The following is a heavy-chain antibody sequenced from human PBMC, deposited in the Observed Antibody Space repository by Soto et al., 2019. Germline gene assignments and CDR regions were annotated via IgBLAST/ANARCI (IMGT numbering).Heavy chain of an antibody. D-gene: IGHD5-18*01. V-gene: IGHV3-23*01. CDR1: GFTFSSYA. CDR2: ISGSGGST. CDR3: AKDPYSWGDVGWFDP. Sequence: EVQLLESGGGLVQPGGSLRLSCAASGFTFSSYAMSWVRQAPGKGLEWVSAISGSGGSTYYADSVKGRFTISRDNSKNTLYLQMNSLRAEVTAVYYCAKDPYSWGDVGWFDPWGQGTLVTVSS. J-gene: IGHJ5*02.